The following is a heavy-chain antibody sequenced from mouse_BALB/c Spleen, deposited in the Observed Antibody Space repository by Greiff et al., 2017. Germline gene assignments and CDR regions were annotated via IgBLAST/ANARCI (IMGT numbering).Heavy chain of an antibody. CDR1: GFSLTSYG. Sequence: VQGVESGPGLVAPSQSLSITCTVSGFSLTSYGVHWVRQPPGKGLEWLGVIWAGGSTNYNSALMSRLSISKDNSKSQVFLKMNSLQTDDTAMYYCARDLSYRYDGFAYWGQGTLVTVSA. J-gene: IGHJ3*01. CDR2: IWAGGST. V-gene: IGHV2-9*02. D-gene: IGHD2-14*01. CDR3: ARDLSYRYDGFAY.